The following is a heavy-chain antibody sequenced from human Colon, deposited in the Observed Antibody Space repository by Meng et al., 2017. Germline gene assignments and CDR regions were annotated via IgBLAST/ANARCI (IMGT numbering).Heavy chain of an antibody. V-gene: IGHV4-39*01. Sequence: QPQLQESGPGLVKPSEALSLTCSVSGGSISTSGYYWGWIRQPPGKGLEWSGCIGHSGITYYTPSLKSRVTVSIDTSKSQFSLKLTSVTAADTAVYYCVRSSGWVRTGFDPWGQGTLVTVSS. CDR1: GGSISTSGYY. CDR2: IGHSGIT. D-gene: IGHD6-19*01. CDR3: VRSSGWVRTGFDP. J-gene: IGHJ5*02.